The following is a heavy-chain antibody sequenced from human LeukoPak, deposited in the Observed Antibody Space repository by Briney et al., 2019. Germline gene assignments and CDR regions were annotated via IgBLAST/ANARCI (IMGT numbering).Heavy chain of an antibody. J-gene: IGHJ5*02. Sequence: SGTLSLTCAVSRGSISSNNWWSWVRQPPGKRLEWIAEIYHSGSTNYNPSLKSRVTISVGKSKNQFSLKLSSVTAADTAMYYCARDSYYFGSGSDNTPYNWFDPWGQGTLVTVSS. CDR2: IYHSGST. CDR3: ARDSYYFGSGSDNTPYNWFDP. CDR1: RGSISSNNW. D-gene: IGHD3-10*01. V-gene: IGHV4-4*02.